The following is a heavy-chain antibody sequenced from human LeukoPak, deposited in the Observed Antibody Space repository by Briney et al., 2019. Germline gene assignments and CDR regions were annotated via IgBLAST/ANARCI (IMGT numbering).Heavy chain of an antibody. CDR3: ARDTGGAAAGT. D-gene: IGHD6-13*01. V-gene: IGHV3-74*01. J-gene: IGHJ4*02. Sequence: GGSLRLSCAASGFTFSSSRMHWVRQPPGKGLVWVTRINSDGSSTSYADSVKGRFTISRDNADNTLYLQMNSLRAEDTAVYYCARDTGGAAAGTWGQGTLVTVSS. CDR1: GFTFSSSR. CDR2: INSDGSST.